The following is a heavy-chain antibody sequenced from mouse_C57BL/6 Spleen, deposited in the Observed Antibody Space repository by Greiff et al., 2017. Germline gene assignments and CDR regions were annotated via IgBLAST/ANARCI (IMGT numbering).Heavy chain of an antibody. CDR1: GFTFSDYY. J-gene: IGHJ2*01. V-gene: IGHV5-16*01. D-gene: IGHD1-1*01. Sequence: EVHLVESEGGLVQPGSSMKLSCTASGFTFSDYYMAWVRQVPEKGLEWVANINYDGSSTYYLDSLKSRFIISRDNAKNILYLQMSSLKSEDTATYYCARESDTTVVATGFDYWGQGTTLTVSS. CDR3: ARESDTTVVATGFDY. CDR2: INYDGSST.